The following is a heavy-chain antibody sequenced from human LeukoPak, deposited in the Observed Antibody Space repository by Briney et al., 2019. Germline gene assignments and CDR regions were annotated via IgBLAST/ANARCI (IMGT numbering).Heavy chain of an antibody. V-gene: IGHV1-69*05. CDR2: NIPIFGTA. D-gene: IGHD3-22*01. CDR1: GGTFSSYA. Sequence: GSSVKVSCKASGGTFSSYAISWVRQAPGQGLEWMGGNIPIFGTANYAQKFQGRVTITTDESTSTAYMELSSLRSEDTAVYYCARCNYYDSSGYEEYDAFDIWGQGTMVTVSS. CDR3: ARCNYYDSSGYEEYDAFDI. J-gene: IGHJ3*02.